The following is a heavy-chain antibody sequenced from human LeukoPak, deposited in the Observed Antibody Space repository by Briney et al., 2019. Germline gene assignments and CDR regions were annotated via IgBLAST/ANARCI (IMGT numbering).Heavy chain of an antibody. Sequence: PGGSLRLSCAASGFTFSSYAMSWVRQAPGKGLEWVSAISGSGGSTYYADSVKGRFTISRDNSKNTLYLQMNSLRAEDTAVYYCAKIHEYCSSTSCYSLRGNFDYWGQGTLVTVSS. CDR1: GFTFSSYA. D-gene: IGHD2-2*01. CDR3: AKIHEYCSSTSCYSLRGNFDY. J-gene: IGHJ4*02. CDR2: ISGSGGST. V-gene: IGHV3-23*01.